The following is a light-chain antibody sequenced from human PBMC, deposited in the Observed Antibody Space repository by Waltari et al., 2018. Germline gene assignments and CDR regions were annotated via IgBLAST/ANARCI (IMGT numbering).Light chain of an antibody. Sequence: DIQMTQSPSSLSASVGDRVTINCRASQSISTYLNWYQQKPEKAPKLLIFAACSLQSGVPSRFSGSGSGTEFALTIRSLQPEDFATYYCQQTYNSPPWTFGQGTKVEIK. CDR2: AAC. CDR3: QQTYNSPPWT. J-gene: IGKJ1*01. CDR1: QSISTY. V-gene: IGKV1-39*01.